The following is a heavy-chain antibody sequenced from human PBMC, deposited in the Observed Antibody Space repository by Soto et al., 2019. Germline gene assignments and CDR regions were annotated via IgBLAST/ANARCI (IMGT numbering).Heavy chain of an antibody. V-gene: IGHV1-18*01. J-gene: IGHJ5*02. D-gene: IGHD3-10*01. CDR1: GYTFTTYG. Sequence: ASVKVSCKASGYTFTTYGISWVRQAPGQGLEWLGWINTHNGNTNYAQNLQGRVIMTADTSTSTAYMELRSLRSDDTAVYYCARGVGSGTYYNQYNWFDPWGQGTLVTVSS. CDR2: INTHNGNT. CDR3: ARGVGSGTYYNQYNWFDP.